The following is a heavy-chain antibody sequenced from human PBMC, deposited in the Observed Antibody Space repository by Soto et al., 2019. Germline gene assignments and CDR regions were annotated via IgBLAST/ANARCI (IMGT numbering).Heavy chain of an antibody. V-gene: IGHV3-53*01. J-gene: IGHJ6*02. Sequence: PGGSLRLSCAVSGFIVSSKYMTRVRQAPGKGLEWVSVIYTGGSTHYADSARGRFTISRDSSKNTLYLQMNSLRAEDAAVYYCTTYTGYGMDVWGQGTTVTVSS. CDR2: IYTGGST. CDR1: GFIVSSKY. CDR3: TTYTGYGMDV. D-gene: IGHD3-16*01.